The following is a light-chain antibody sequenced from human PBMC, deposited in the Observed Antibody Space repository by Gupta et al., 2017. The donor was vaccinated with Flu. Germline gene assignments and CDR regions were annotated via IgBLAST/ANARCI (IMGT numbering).Light chain of an antibody. CDR1: QSVSSY. CDR2: AAS. J-gene: IGKJ4*01. CDR3: QQRNSWPLT. Sequence: EIVLTQSPATLSLSPGERATLSCRASQSVSSYLAWYQQKPGQAPRLLIYAASYRATGVPARFSGSGSGTDFTLTISSLETADFAVYYCQQRNSWPLTFGGGTKVEIK. V-gene: IGKV3-11*01.